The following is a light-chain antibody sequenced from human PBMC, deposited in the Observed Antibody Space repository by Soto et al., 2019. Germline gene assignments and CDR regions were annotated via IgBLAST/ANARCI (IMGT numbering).Light chain of an antibody. Sequence: EIILTQSPGTLSVSPGERATLSCRGSQSINREFLAWYQQKPGQAPRLLMFQTSSRASGVPDRFSGSGSGTDFPLTITGLEPEDSAVYYCQQYGSSPPWTFGQGTNVEIK. V-gene: IGKV3-20*01. CDR2: QTS. CDR1: QSINREF. J-gene: IGKJ1*01. CDR3: QQYGSSPPWT.